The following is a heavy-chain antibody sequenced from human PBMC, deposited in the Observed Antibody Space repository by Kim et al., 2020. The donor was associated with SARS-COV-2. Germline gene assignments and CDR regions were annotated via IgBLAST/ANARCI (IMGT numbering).Heavy chain of an antibody. J-gene: IGHJ2*01. Sequence: YVDSLKGRFTIARDNAKNSLYLHMNSLRAEDTAVYYCVRGAGWYFDFWGRGTLVTVSS. V-gene: IGHV3-11*01. CDR3: VRGAGWYFDF.